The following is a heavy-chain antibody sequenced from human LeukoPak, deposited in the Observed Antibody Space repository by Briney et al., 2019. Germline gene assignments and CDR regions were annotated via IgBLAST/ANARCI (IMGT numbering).Heavy chain of an antibody. V-gene: IGHV1-8*01. Sequence: ASVKVSCKASGYTFTSYDINWVRQATGQGPEWMGWMSPNSGNTGYAQKFQGRVTMTRSTSMSTAYMELSSLRAEDTAVYYCARLDRSAGFDYWGQGTLVTVSS. J-gene: IGHJ4*02. CDR1: GYTFTSYD. CDR3: ARLDRSAGFDY. D-gene: IGHD3/OR15-3a*01. CDR2: MSPNSGNT.